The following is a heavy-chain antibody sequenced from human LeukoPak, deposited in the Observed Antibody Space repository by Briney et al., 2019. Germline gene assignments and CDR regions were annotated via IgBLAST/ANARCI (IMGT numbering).Heavy chain of an antibody. D-gene: IGHD1-26*01. V-gene: IGHV3-49*04. J-gene: IGHJ4*02. Sequence: GGSLRLSCAASGFTFSNYAMSWVRQAPGKGLEWVGFIRSKPYSGTAEYAASVQGRFTISRDDSNTIAYLQMNSLKTEDTAVYYCSRYGFVGADFDYWGRGTLVTVSS. CDR2: IRSKPYSGTA. CDR3: SRYGFVGADFDY. CDR1: GFTFSNYA.